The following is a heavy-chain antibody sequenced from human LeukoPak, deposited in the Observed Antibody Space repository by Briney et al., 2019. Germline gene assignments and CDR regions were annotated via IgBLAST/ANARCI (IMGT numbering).Heavy chain of an antibody. CDR3: ARDKLVGDSHFVY. J-gene: IGHJ4*02. D-gene: IGHD2-21*02. CDR2: INQDGSEK. CDR1: GFTFSNYW. Sequence: GGSLRLSWAASGFTFSNYWMTWVRQAPGKWLEWVANINQDGSEKYYADSVKGRFTISRDNPKNSLYLQMNGLRAEDTAVYYCARDKLVGDSHFVYWGQGTLVTVSS. V-gene: IGHV3-7*01.